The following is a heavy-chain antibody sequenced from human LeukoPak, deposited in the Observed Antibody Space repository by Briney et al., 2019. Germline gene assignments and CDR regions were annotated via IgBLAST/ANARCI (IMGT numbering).Heavy chain of an antibody. CDR1: GYTLTELS. Sequence: GASVKVSCKVSGYTLTELSMHWVRQAPGKGLEWMGGFDPEDGETIYAQKFQGRVTMTEDTSTDTAYMELSSLRSEDTAVYYCALPFRYYDSSGYYHDAFDIWGQGTMVTVSS. CDR3: ALPFRYYDSSGYYHDAFDI. D-gene: IGHD3-22*01. CDR2: FDPEDGET. J-gene: IGHJ3*02. V-gene: IGHV1-24*01.